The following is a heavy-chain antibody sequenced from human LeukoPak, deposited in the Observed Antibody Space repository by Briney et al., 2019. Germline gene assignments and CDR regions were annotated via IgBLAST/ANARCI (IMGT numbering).Heavy chain of an antibody. J-gene: IGHJ3*02. V-gene: IGHV4-39*01. Sequence: SETLSLTCTVSGGSISSSSYYWGWIRQPPGKGLEWIGSIYYSGSTYYNPSLKSRVTISVDTSKNQFSLKLSSVTATDTAVYYYARRYYDSSGFDAFDIWGQGTMVTVSS. D-gene: IGHD3-22*01. CDR3: ARRYYDSSGFDAFDI. CDR2: IYYSGST. CDR1: GGSISSSSYY.